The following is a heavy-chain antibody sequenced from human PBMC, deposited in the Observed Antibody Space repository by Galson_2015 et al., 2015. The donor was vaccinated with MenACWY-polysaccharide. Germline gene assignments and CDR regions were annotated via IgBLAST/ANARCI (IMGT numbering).Heavy chain of an antibody. J-gene: IGHJ5*02. CDR1: GFTVSGYW. D-gene: IGHD3-3*01. Sequence: SLRLSCAASGFTVSGYWMTWVRQAPGKGLEWVANIKQDGSEKNYVDSVEGRFTISRDNAKNSLYLQMNSLRAEDMAVYYCARGRITIGPWGQGTLVTVSS. CDR3: ARGRITIGP. V-gene: IGHV3-7*01. CDR2: IKQDGSEK.